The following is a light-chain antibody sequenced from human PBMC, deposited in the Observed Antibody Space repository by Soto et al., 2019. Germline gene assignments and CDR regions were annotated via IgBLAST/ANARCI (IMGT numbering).Light chain of an antibody. J-gene: IGLJ2*01. V-gene: IGLV2-14*01. CDR2: DVS. Sequence: QSVLTQPASVSGSPGQSITISCTGTSSDVGGYDYVSWYQQHPGKAPKLMIYDVSNRPSGVSNRFSGSKSGNTASLTICGLQAEDEADYYCSSYTSSNTMIFGGGTKLTVL. CDR3: SSYTSSNTMI. CDR1: SSDVGGYDY.